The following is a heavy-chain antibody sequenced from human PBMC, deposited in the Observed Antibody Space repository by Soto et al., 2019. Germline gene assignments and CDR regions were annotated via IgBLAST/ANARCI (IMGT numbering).Heavy chain of an antibody. CDR1: GFSFSSYG. Sequence: QVQLVESGGGVVQPGRSLRLSCAASGFSFSSYGTHWVRQAPGKGLEWVAVVSSDGSSKNYVDSVKGRFSISRDNSKNTLYLQVNSLRAEDMAVYYCAKEFDSSTSLRAFDYWGQGTLVTVSS. D-gene: IGHD2-2*01. CDR3: AKEFDSSTSLRAFDY. CDR2: VSSDGSSK. V-gene: IGHV3-30*18. J-gene: IGHJ4*02.